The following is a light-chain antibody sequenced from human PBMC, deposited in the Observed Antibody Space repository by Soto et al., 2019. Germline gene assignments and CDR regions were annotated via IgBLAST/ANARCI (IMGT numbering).Light chain of an antibody. J-gene: IGKJ1*01. V-gene: IGKV3-20*01. CDR2: GAV. CDR3: QHYTSSLWT. CDR1: QDVSSAS. Sequence: IVLTQSPGTLSLPPGERATLSCSASQDVSSASLAWYQQRPGQAPRLLIYGAVSRATGIPDRFSGSGSGTDFSLTISRLEPEDFAVYYCQHYTSSLWTFGQGTKVDIK.